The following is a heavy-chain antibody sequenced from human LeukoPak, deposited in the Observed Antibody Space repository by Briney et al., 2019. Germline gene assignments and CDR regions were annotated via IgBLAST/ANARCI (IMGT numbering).Heavy chain of an antibody. CDR2: IYTSGST. J-gene: IGHJ5*02. CDR1: GGSISSYY. V-gene: IGHV4-4*07. D-gene: IGHD2-2*02. CDR3: ARGNSENIRYCSSTSRYKADYNWFDP. Sequence: PSETLSLTCTVSGGSISSYYWTWIRQPAGKGLEWIGRIYTSGSTNYNPSLKSRVTMSVDTSKNQFSLKLSSVTAADTAVYYCARGNSENIRYCSSTSRYKADYNWFDPWGQGTLVTVSS.